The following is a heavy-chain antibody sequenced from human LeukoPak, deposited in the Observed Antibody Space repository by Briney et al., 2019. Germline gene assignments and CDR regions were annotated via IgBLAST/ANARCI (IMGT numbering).Heavy chain of an antibody. Sequence: PSETLSLTCTVSGGSISSGSYYWGWIRQPPGKGLEWIGSIYYSGSTFYNPSLKSRATISVEASKNQFSLKLSSVTAADTAVYYCARHRDNYDDRIDYWGQGTLVTVSS. CDR1: GGSISSGSYY. D-gene: IGHD3-22*01. V-gene: IGHV4-39*01. CDR3: ARHRDNYDDRIDY. CDR2: IYYSGST. J-gene: IGHJ4*02.